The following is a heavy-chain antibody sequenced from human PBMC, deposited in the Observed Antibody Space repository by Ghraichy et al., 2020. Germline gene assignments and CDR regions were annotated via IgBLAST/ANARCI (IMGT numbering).Heavy chain of an antibody. CDR3: ARVRPPQSGGYPDAFDF. J-gene: IGHJ3*01. D-gene: IGHD1-26*01. CDR1: GDSISSSSYY. CDR2: IYFTGST. V-gene: IGHV4-39*07. Sequence: SETLSLSCTVSGDSISSSSYYWGWLRQPPGQGLEWIGSIYFTGSTFYTPSLQSRVTVSLAKSKNQFSLKLSSVSAAATAVYYCARVRPPQSGGYPDAFDFRGQGTMVTVSS.